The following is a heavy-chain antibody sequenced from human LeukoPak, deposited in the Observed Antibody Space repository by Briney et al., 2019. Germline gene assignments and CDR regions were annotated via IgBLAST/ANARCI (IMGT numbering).Heavy chain of an antibody. CDR2: TYYRSKWYK. D-gene: IGHD6-19*01. CDR3: ARAQQWLARDYYYYGMDV. V-gene: IGHV6-1*01. J-gene: IGHJ6*02. CDR1: GDSVSINSAA. Sequence: SQTLSLTCAISGDSVSINSAAWNWIRQSPSRGLEWLGRTYYRSKWYKYYAVSVKSRITINPDTSKNQFSLQLNSVTPEDTAVYYCARAQQWLARDYYYYGMDVWGQGTTVTVSS.